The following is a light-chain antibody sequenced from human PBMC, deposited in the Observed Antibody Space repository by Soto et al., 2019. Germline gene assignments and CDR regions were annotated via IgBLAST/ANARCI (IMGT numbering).Light chain of an antibody. CDR3: ASWDSSLSAYV. J-gene: IGLJ1*01. CDR2: DDN. Sequence: QSVLTQPPSVSAAPGQQVTISCSGSSSTIGGNSVSWYQQLPGTAPKLLIYDDNKRPSGIADRSSGSKAGTSATLGIPGSQTGVEAYYYCASWDSSLSAYVFGNGPRSPS. CDR1: SSTIGGNS. V-gene: IGLV1-51*01.